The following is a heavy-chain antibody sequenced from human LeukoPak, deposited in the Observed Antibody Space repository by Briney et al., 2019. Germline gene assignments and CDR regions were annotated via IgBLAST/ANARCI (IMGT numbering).Heavy chain of an antibody. CDR3: ASARLGSGLEGAFDI. CDR2: IYYSGSI. V-gene: IGHV4-59*01. D-gene: IGHD6-25*01. Sequence: SETLSLTCTVSGGSISSYFWSWIRQPPGKGLEWVGYIYYSGSINYNPSLKSRVTISVDTSKNQFSLKLSSVTAADTAVYYCASARLGSGLEGAFDIWGQGTMATVSS. CDR1: GGSISSYF. J-gene: IGHJ3*02.